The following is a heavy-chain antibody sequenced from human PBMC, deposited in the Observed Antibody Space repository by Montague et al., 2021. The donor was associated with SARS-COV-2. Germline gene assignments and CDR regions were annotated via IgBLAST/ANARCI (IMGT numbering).Heavy chain of an antibody. D-gene: IGHD4-11*01. J-gene: IGHJ6*02. Sequence: SETLSLTCVVSGGAINSSNWWSWVRQPPGKGLEWIGEIYHWGSTNYNPPLKSRVTISIDKSTNQLSLKLSSVTAADTAVYYFARARSVTTFFLGVRVAMDVWGQGTMVTVSS. V-gene: IGHV4-4*02. CDR3: ARARSVTTFFLGVRVAMDV. CDR1: GGAINSSNW. CDR2: IYHWGST.